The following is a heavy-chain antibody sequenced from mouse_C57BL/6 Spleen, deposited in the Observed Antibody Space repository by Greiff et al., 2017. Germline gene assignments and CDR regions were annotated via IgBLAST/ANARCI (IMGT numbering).Heavy chain of an antibody. V-gene: IGHV7-3*01. CDR3: ARWGLYYFDY. D-gene: IGHD3-3*01. Sequence: EVQVVESGRGLVKPGGSLSLSCAASGFTFTDYYMSWVRQPQGKALEWLGFIRNKANGYTTEYSASVKGRFTISRDNSQSILYLQMNALRAEDSATCYCARWGLYYFDYWGQGTTLTVSS. CDR1: GFTFTDYY. J-gene: IGHJ2*01. CDR2: IRNKANGYTT.